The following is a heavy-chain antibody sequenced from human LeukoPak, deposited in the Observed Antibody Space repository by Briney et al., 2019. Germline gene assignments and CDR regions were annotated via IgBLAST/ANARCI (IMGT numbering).Heavy chain of an antibody. D-gene: IGHD3-22*01. CDR2: IYYSGRT. CDR1: GDSVSRSDSY. V-gene: IGHV4-39*01. J-gene: IGHJ1*01. CDR3: VRRRYYDSSGYLE. Sequence: SETLSLTCTIFGDSVSRSDSYWDWIRQPPGKGLEWIGTIYYSGRTYYSPSLKSRVTLSVDMSNNQFSLTLSSVTAADTALYFCVRRRYYDSSGYLEWGQGTLVTVSS.